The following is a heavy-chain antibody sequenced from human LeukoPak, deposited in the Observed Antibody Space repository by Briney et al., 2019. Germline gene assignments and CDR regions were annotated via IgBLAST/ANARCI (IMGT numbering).Heavy chain of an antibody. CDR2: INHSGST. V-gene: IGHV4-34*01. CDR3: ARGGRSITMVRGVIITRWFDP. J-gene: IGHJ5*02. D-gene: IGHD3-10*01. CDR1: GGSFSGYY. Sequence: SETLSLTCAVYGGSFSGYYWSWIRQPPGKGLEWIGEINHSGSTNYNPSLKGRVTISVDTSKNQFSLKLSSVTAADTAVYYCARGGRSITMVRGVIITRWFDPWSQGTLVTVSS.